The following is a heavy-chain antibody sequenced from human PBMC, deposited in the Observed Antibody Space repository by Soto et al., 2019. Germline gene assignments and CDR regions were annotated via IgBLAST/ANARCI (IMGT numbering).Heavy chain of an antibody. J-gene: IGHJ4*02. V-gene: IGHV3-30-3*01. CDR1: GFTFSNFG. CDR3: ARETVISMIVVVLRN. D-gene: IGHD3-22*01. Sequence: QVQLVESGGGVVPHGTSLRLSCAASGFTFSNFGMHWVRQAPGKGLEWVAVISKDGSTKYYADSVKGRFTISRDNSKNTLYLQMNSLRSEDAALYYCARETVISMIVVVLRNWGQGSLVTVSS. CDR2: ISKDGSTK.